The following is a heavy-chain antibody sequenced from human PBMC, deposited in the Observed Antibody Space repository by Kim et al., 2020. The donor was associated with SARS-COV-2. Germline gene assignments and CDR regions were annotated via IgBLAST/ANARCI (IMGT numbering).Heavy chain of an antibody. J-gene: IGHJ4*02. Sequence: SETLSLTCTVSGGSISSYYWSWIRQPAGKGLEWIGRIYTSGSTNYNPSLKSRVTMSVDTSKNQFSLKLSSVTAADTAVYYCARVLGLEWSTRGSYYFDYWGQGTLVTVSS. D-gene: IGHD3-3*01. V-gene: IGHV4-4*07. CDR2: IYTSGST. CDR3: ARVLGLEWSTRGSYYFDY. CDR1: GGSISSYY.